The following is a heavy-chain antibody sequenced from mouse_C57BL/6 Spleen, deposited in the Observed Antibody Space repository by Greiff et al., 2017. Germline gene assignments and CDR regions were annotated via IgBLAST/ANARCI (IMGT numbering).Heavy chain of an antibody. CDR3: ARRIYDGSLAY. J-gene: IGHJ3*01. D-gene: IGHD2-3*01. CDR2: ISSGGSYT. CDR1: GFTFSSYG. Sequence: VQLKESGGDLVKPGGSLKLSCAASGFTFSSYGMSWVRQTPDKRLEWVATISSGGSYTYYPDSVKGRFTISRDNAKNTLYLQMSSLKSEDTAMYYCARRIYDGSLAYWGQGTLVTVSA. V-gene: IGHV5-6*01.